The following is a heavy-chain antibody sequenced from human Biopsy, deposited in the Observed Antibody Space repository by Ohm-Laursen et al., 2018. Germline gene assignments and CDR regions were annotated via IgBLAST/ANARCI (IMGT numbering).Heavy chain of an antibody. D-gene: IGHD2-21*02. V-gene: IGHV4-59*01. CDR1: GGSISSYY. CDR2: IYYSGTT. Sequence: SQTLSLTCTVSGGSISSYYWNWIRQPPGKGLEWIGYIYYSGTTDYSPSLKSRVTISIGKSKNQFFLKLSSATAEDTAVYYCARDDAVTVIRGLYYWGQGALVTVSS. J-gene: IGHJ4*02. CDR3: ARDDAVTVIRGLYY.